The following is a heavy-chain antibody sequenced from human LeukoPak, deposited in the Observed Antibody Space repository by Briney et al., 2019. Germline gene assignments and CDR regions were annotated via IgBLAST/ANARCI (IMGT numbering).Heavy chain of an antibody. CDR3: AKEGLLCGGDCYAIYYFDY. CDR2: ISGSGGST. J-gene: IGHJ4*02. D-gene: IGHD2-21*02. CDR1: GFTFSSYA. V-gene: IGHV3-23*01. Sequence: GGSLRLSCAASGFTFSSYAMSWVRQAPGKGLEWVSAISGSGGSTYYVDSVKGRFTISRDNSKNTLYLQMNSLRAEDTAVYYCAKEGLLCGGDCYAIYYFDYWGQGTLVTVSS.